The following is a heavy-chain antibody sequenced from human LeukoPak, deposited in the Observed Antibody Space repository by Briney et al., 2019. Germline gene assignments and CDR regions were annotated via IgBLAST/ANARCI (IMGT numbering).Heavy chain of an antibody. V-gene: IGHV3-30*03. CDR2: ISYDGSDQ. CDR3: ASATTPVTTFAY. CDR1: GFTFSNYG. D-gene: IGHD4-17*01. Sequence: GGSLRLSCAASGFTFSNYGIHWVRKAPAKGLERKSVISYDGSDQYYEDSVKWRFTISSDNSKITLYLQMNSLRAEDTAVYYCASATTPVTTFAYWGQGTLVTVSS. J-gene: IGHJ4*02.